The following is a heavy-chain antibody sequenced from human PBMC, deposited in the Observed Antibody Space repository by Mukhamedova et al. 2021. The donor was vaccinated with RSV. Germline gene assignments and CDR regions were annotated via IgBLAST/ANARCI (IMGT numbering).Heavy chain of an antibody. J-gene: IGHJ4*02. D-gene: IGHD6-19*01. CDR3: ARDLAVAGFTLDN. Sequence: AMHWVRQAPGKGLEWVADISYDGSDKYYADSVKGRFTTSRDNSKNTLYLQMNSLRREDTAVYYCARDLAVAGFTLDNWGQGTLV. V-gene: IGHV3-30-3*01. CDR2: ISYDGSDK. CDR1: A.